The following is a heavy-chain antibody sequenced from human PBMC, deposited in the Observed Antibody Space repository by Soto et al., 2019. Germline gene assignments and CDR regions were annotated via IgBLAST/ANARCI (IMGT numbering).Heavy chain of an antibody. D-gene: IGHD6-19*01. CDR1: GYTFTSYG. CDR2: ISAYNGNT. V-gene: IGHV1-18*01. J-gene: IGHJ4*02. Sequence: QVQLVQSGAEVKKPGASVKVSCKASGYTFTSYGISWVRQAPGQGLEWMGWISAYNGNTNYAQKLQGRVTMTTDTSASTAYMKLRGVRSDDTAFYYGARDNRGRGCYFYFPPFDYWAKGTLVTVS. CDR3: ARDNRGRGCYFYFPPFDY.